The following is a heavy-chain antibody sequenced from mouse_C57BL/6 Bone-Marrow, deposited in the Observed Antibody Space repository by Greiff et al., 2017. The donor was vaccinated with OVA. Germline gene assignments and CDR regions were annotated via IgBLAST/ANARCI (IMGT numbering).Heavy chain of an antibody. CDR1: GFTFSDYG. V-gene: IGHV5-17*01. D-gene: IGHD1-1*01. CDR3: ASCYGSSYPWYFDV. CDR2: ISSGSTTI. Sequence: EVNLVESGGGLVKPGGSLKLSCAASGFTFSDYGMHWVRQAPEKGLEWVAYISSGSTTIYYADTVKGRFTISRDNAKNTLFLQMTSLRSEDTAMYYCASCYGSSYPWYFDVWGTGTTVTVSS. J-gene: IGHJ1*03.